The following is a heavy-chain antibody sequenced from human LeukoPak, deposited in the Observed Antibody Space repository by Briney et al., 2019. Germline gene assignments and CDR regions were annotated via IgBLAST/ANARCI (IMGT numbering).Heavy chain of an antibody. J-gene: IGHJ4*02. CDR1: GGSISSHY. V-gene: IGHV4-4*07. D-gene: IGHD3-10*01. CDR3: ARGRRGLLWFGSFDY. Sequence: PSETLSLTCNVSGGSISSHYWSWIRQPAGKGLEWIGRIYTSVTTNYNPSLNSRVTMSIGASKNQFSLMLSSVTAADTAVYYCARGRRGLLWFGSFDYWGQGTLVTVSS. CDR2: IYTSVTT.